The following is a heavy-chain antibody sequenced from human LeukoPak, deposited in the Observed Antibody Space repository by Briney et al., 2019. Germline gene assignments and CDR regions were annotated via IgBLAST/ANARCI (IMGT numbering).Heavy chain of an antibody. V-gene: IGHV3-11*06. CDR3: ARGAGYSYGQLIDY. CDR2: ISSSSSYI. CDR1: GFTFSDYY. J-gene: IGHJ4*02. D-gene: IGHD5-18*01. Sequence: GGSLRLSCAASGFTFSDYYMSWIRQAPGKGLEWVSSISSSSSYIYYADSVKGRFTISRDNAKNSLYLQMNSLRAEDTAVYYCARGAGYSYGQLIDYWGQGTLVTVSS.